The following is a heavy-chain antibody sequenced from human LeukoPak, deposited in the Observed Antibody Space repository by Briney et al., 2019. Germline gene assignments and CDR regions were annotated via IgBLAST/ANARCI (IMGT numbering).Heavy chain of an antibody. V-gene: IGHV3-30*02. Sequence: GGSLRLSCAASGFTFSSYGMHWVRQAPGKGLEWVANIKQDGSEKYYADSVKGRFTISRDISKSMIYLQMNSLRAEDTAVYYCARSGTTSSWSPRVKTYFDYWGQGTLVTVSS. CDR2: IKQDGSEK. J-gene: IGHJ4*02. D-gene: IGHD6-13*01. CDR1: GFTFSSYG. CDR3: ARSGTTSSWSPRVKTYFDY.